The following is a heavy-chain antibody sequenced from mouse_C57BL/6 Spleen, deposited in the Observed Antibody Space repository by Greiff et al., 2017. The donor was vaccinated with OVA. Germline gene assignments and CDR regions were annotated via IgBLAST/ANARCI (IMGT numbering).Heavy chain of an antibody. D-gene: IGHD2-5*01. CDR2: IYPGSGNT. V-gene: IGHV1-76*01. J-gene: IGHJ1*03. CDR1: GYTFTDYY. Sequence: VQLQESGAELVRPGASVKLSCKASGYTFTDYYINWVKQRPGQGLEWIARIYPGSGNTYYNEKFKGKATLTAEKSSSTAYMQLSSLTPEDSAVYFCARSNGYFDVWGTGTTVTVSS. CDR3: ARSNGYFDV.